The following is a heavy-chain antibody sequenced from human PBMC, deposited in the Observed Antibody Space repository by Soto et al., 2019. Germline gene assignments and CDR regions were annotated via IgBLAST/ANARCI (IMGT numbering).Heavy chain of an antibody. J-gene: IGHJ4*02. D-gene: IGHD5-18*01. CDR2: MNPNSGNT. V-gene: IGHV1-8*01. CDR3: ATSRQPVGPYSYCSFDY. Sequence: QVQLVQSGAEVKKPGASVKVSCKASGYTFTSYDINWVRQATGQGLEWMGWMNPNSGNTGYAQKFQGRVTMTRNISISTAYMELSSLRSEDTAVYYCATSRQPVGPYSYCSFDYWGQGTLVTVSS. CDR1: GYTFTSYD.